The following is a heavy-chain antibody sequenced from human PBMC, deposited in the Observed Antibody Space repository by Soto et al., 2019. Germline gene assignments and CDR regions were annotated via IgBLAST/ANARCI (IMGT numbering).Heavy chain of an antibody. CDR2: ISWDGGST. V-gene: IGHV3-43*01. Sequence: GGSLRLSCAASGFTFDDYTMHWVRQAPGKGLEWVSLISWDGGSTYYADSVKGRFTISRDNSKNSLYLQMNSLRTEDTALYYCAKEMYSSSWYLENPTFDYWGQGTLVTVSS. CDR3: AKEMYSSSWYLENPTFDY. J-gene: IGHJ4*02. D-gene: IGHD6-13*01. CDR1: GFTFDDYT.